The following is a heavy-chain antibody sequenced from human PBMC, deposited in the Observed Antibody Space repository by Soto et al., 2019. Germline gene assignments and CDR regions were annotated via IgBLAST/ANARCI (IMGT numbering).Heavy chain of an antibody. V-gene: IGHV3-21*01. D-gene: IGHD1-7*01. J-gene: IGHJ6*03. CDR1: GFTFSSYS. Sequence: GGSLRLSCAASGFTFSSYSMNWVRQAPGKGLEWVSSISSSSSYIYYADSVKGRFTISRDNAKNSLYLQMNSLRAEDTAVYYCARDKGGLNYTDWYYYYYMDVWGKGTTVTVSS. CDR3: ARDKGGLNYTDWYYYYYMDV. CDR2: ISSSSSYI.